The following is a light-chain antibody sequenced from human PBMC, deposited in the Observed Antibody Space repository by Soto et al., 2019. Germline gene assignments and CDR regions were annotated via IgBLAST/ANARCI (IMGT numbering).Light chain of an antibody. CDR3: QKYDSAPWT. CDR2: AAS. CDR1: QCISNY. Sequence: DIQMTQSPSSLSASVRDRVTITCRASQCISNYFAWYQQKPGKVPKLLIYAASTLQSGVPSRFSGSGSGTDFTLTISSLQPEDVASYYCQKYDSAPWTFGRGTKVEIK. V-gene: IGKV1-27*01. J-gene: IGKJ1*01.